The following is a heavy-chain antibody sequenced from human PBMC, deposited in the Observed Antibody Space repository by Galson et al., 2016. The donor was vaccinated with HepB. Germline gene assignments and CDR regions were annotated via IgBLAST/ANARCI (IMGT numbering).Heavy chain of an antibody. CDR3: ARGKAVTVSDPLDP. CDR1: GFTVSSTF. CDR2: IYSGDST. V-gene: IGHV3-53*01. D-gene: IGHD6-19*01. Sequence: SLRLSCAASGFTVSSTFMTWVRQAPGKGLERVSVIYSGDSTNYADSVKGRFTISRDNSKNTLYLQMNSLRVEDTAVYFCARGKAVTVSDPLDPWGQGTLVTVSS. J-gene: IGHJ5*02.